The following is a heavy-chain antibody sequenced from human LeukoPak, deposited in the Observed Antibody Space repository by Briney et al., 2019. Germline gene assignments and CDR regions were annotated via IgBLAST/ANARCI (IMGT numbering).Heavy chain of an antibody. CDR2: ISHNGST. CDR1: GESFSDYY. D-gene: IGHD2-8*01. J-gene: IGHJ4*02. Sequence: SETLSLTCAVYGESFSDYYWTWIRQPPGKGLEWIGEISHNGSTNYNPSLKSRVTISIDTSKNQFSLKLSSVTAADTAVYYCARGTCSNGVCYRYGEGFHYWGQGTLVTVSS. CDR3: ARGTCSNGVCYRYGEGFHY. V-gene: IGHV4-34*01.